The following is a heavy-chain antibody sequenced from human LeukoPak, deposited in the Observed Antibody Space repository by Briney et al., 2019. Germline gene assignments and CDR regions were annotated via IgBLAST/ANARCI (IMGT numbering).Heavy chain of an antibody. CDR2: ISAYNGNT. CDR1: GYTFTGYY. Sequence: GASVKVSCKASGYTFTGYYMHWVRQAPGQGLEWMGWISAYNGNTNYAQKLQGRVTMTTDTSTSTAYMELRSLRSDDTAVYYCARDTLLMGYYYDSSGYLPRFDYWGQGTLVTVSS. CDR3: ARDTLLMGYYYDSSGYLPRFDY. J-gene: IGHJ4*02. V-gene: IGHV1-18*04. D-gene: IGHD3-22*01.